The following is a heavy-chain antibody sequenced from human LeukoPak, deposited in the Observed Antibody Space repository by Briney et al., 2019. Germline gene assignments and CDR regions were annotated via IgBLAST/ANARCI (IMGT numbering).Heavy chain of an antibody. D-gene: IGHD1-26*01. V-gene: IGHV4-39*01. J-gene: IGHJ4*02. CDR1: GGSISSSIYY. CDR3: ARHGGGVGATFDY. Sequence: SETLSLTCTVSGGSISSSIYYWGWIRQPPGKGLEWIGSIYYSGSTYYNPSLKSRVTISVDTSKNQFSLKLSSVTAADTAVYYCARHGGGVGATFDYWGQGILVTVSS. CDR2: IYYSGST.